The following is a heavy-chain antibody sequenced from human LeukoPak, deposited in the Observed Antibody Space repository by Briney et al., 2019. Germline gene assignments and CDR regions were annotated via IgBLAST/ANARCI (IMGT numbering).Heavy chain of an antibody. D-gene: IGHD3-22*01. CDR2: ISSSSSTI. CDR3: AKEDSRGHWFDY. Sequence: GGSLRLSCAASGFTFSSYSMNWVRQAPGKGLEWVSYISSSSSTIYYADSVKGRFTISRDNSKNTLYLQMDSLTAEDTAIYYCAKEDSRGHWFDYWGQGTLVTVSS. J-gene: IGHJ4*02. CDR1: GFTFSSYS. V-gene: IGHV3-48*01.